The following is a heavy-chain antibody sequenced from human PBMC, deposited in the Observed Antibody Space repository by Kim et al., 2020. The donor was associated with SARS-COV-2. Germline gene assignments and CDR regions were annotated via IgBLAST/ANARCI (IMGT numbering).Heavy chain of an antibody. CDR3: ARSKWELDEPEYYYYGMDV. CDR2: IYYSGST. CDR1: GGSISSYY. D-gene: IGHD1-26*01. J-gene: IGHJ6*02. V-gene: IGHV4-59*01. Sequence: SETLSLTCTVSGGSISSYYWSWIRQPPGKGLEWIGYIYYSGSTNYNPSLKSRVTISVDTSKNQFSLKLSSVTAADTAVYYCARSKWELDEPEYYYYGMDVWGQGTTVTVSS.